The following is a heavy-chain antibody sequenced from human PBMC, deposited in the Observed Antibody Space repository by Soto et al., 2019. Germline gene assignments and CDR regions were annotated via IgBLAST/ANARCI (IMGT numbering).Heavy chain of an antibody. CDR2: ISAYNGNT. V-gene: IGHV1-18*01. J-gene: IGHJ4*02. CDR1: GYTFTSYV. CDR3: ATSRPGIAAAVFDY. D-gene: IGHD6-13*01. Sequence: ASVKVSCKASGYTFTSYVISWVRQAPGQGLEWMGWISAYNGNTNYAQKLQGRVTMTTDTSTSTAYMELRSLRSDDTAVYYCATSRPGIAAAVFDYWGQGTLVTVSS.